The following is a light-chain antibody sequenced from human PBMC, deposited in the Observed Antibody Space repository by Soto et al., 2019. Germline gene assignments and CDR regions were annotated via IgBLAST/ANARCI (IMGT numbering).Light chain of an antibody. J-gene: IGKJ5*01. Sequence: EIVLTQSPGTLSFSPWSRATLSGPASQSVRSNYLAWYQQKPGQAPRLLIYGASSRDTGIPDRFSGSGSGTDFTLTISRLEPENSAVYYCQQYGSAPITFGQGTRLEI. V-gene: IGKV3-20*01. CDR3: QQYGSAPIT. CDR1: QSVRSNY. CDR2: GAS.